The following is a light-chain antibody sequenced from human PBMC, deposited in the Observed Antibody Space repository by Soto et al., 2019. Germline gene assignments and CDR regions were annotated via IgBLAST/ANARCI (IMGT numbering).Light chain of an antibody. V-gene: IGKV1-5*01. CDR1: QSIGTW. J-gene: IGKJ1*01. CDR3: QQYYSYPWT. Sequence: DIQMTQSPSTLSASVGDGVTITCRASQSIGTWLAWYQQKPGKAPKVLIYDVSTLKSGVPSRFSGSASATEFTLTISCLQSEDFATYYCQQYYSYPWTFGQGTKVDI. CDR2: DVS.